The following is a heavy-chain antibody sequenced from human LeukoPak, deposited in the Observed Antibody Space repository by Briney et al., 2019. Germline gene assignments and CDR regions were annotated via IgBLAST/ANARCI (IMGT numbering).Heavy chain of an antibody. V-gene: IGHV3-23*01. CDR2: ITGSGGST. Sequence: PGGSLRLSCAASGFIVSSHYMSWVRQAPGKGLEWVSGITGSGGSTFYADSVKDRFTISRDNSKNTLYLQMNSLRAEDTAVYYCAKLDCSGSSCYQFDCWGQGTLVTVSS. J-gene: IGHJ4*02. CDR1: GFIVSSHY. CDR3: AKLDCSGSSCYQFDC. D-gene: IGHD2-15*01.